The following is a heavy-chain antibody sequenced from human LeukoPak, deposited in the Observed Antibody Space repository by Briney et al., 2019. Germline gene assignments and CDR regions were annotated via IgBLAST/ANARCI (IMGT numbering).Heavy chain of an antibody. D-gene: IGHD3-10*01. CDR3: ARVNSMVRGVIHY. CDR1: GGSISSSSYY. CDR2: IYYSGST. Sequence: SETLSLTCTVSGGSISSSSYYWGWIRQPPGKGLEWIGSIYYSGSTYYNPSLKSRVTISVDTSKNQFSLKLSSVTAADTAVYYCARVNSMVRGVIHYWGQGTLVTVSS. J-gene: IGHJ4*02. V-gene: IGHV4-39*07.